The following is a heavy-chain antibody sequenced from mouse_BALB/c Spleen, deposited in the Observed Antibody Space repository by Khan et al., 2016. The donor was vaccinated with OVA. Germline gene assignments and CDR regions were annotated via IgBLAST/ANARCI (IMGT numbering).Heavy chain of an antibody. J-gene: IGHJ3*01. D-gene: IGHD2-4*01. Sequence: EVQLQESGPGLVKPSQSLSLTCTVTGYSITSDYAWNWIRHFPGNKLEWMGYISYSGSTSSNPSLKSRISITRDTSKNQFFLQLSSVTTEDTATYYCARSRGYDYDAWFAFWGQGTLVTVSA. CDR3: ARSRGYDYDAWFAF. CDR1: GYSITSDYA. V-gene: IGHV3-2*02. CDR2: ISYSGST.